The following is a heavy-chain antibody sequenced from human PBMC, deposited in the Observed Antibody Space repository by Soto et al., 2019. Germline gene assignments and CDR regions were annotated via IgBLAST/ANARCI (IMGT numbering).Heavy chain of an antibody. CDR2: ISAYNGNT. CDR3: ARESVKEYDYIWGSYRQRGAFDI. J-gene: IGHJ3*02. Sequence: QVPLVQSGAEVKKPGASVKVSCKASGYTFTSYGISWVRQAPGQGLEWMGWISAYNGNTNYAQKLQGRVTMTTDTSTRTAYMELRSLRSDDTAVYYCARESVKEYDYIWGSYRQRGAFDIWGQGTMVTVSS. V-gene: IGHV1-18*01. D-gene: IGHD3-16*02. CDR1: GYTFTSYG.